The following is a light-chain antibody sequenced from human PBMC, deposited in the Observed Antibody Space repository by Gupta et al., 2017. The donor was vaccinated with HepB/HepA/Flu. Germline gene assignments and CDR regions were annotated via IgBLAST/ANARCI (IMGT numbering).Light chain of an antibody. V-gene: IGKV3-20*01. CDR3: QQNTTSPFT. Sequence: IVLTQSPATLSLSPGEGAPLPGRASQSLRSNFLAWYHQKPGQAPRLLIFGGSVRATGVPDTFSACGSGTDFTLTISRLEPEDFGVYYCQQNTTSPFTFGPGTTVEFK. J-gene: IGKJ3*01. CDR1: QSLRSNF. CDR2: GGS.